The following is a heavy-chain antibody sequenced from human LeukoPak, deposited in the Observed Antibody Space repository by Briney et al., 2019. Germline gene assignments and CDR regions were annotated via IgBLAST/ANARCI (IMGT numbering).Heavy chain of an antibody. V-gene: IGHV3-21*01. CDR1: GFTFSSYS. CDR3: ARRLGYCTNGVCYNYFDY. Sequence: PGGSLRLSCAASGFTFSSYSMNWVRQAPGKGLEWVSSISSSSSYIYYADSVKGRFTISRDNSKNTLYLQMNSLRAEDTAVYYCARRLGYCTNGVCYNYFDYWGQGTLVTVSS. D-gene: IGHD2-8*01. CDR2: ISSSSSYI. J-gene: IGHJ4*02.